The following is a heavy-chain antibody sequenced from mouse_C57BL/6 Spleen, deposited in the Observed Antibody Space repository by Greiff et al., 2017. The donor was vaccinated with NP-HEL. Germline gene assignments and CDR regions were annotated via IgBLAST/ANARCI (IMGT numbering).Heavy chain of an antibody. CDR3: AREALLRHYAMDY. CDR2: INPNNGGT. D-gene: IGHD1-1*01. Sequence: EVQLQQSGPELVKPGASVKMSCKASGYTFTDYNMHWVKQSHGKSLEWIGYINPNNGGTSYNQKFKGKATLTVNKSSSTAYMELRSLTSEDSAVYYCAREALLRHYAMDYWGQGTSVTVSS. CDR1: GYTFTDYN. V-gene: IGHV1-22*01. J-gene: IGHJ4*01.